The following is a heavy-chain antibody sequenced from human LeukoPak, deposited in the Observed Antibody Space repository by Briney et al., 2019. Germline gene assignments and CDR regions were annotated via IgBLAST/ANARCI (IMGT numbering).Heavy chain of an antibody. CDR3: ARGVKVRGVEYYGMDV. V-gene: IGHV1-2*02. D-gene: IGHD3-10*01. CDR2: INPNSGGT. CDR1: GYTFTSYD. J-gene: IGHJ6*02. Sequence: ASVKVSCKASGYTFTSYDINWVRQATGQGLEWMGWINPNSGGTNYAQKFQGRVTMTRDTSISTAYMELSRLRSDDTAVFYCARGVKVRGVEYYGMDVWGQGTTVTVSS.